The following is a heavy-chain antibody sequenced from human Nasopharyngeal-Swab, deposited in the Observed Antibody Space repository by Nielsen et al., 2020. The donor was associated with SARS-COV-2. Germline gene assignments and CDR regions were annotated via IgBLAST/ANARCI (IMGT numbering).Heavy chain of an antibody. J-gene: IGHJ6*02. CDR1: GFTFSSYW. CDR2: IKQDGSKK. Sequence: GESLKISCAASGFTFSSYWMSWVRQAPGKGLEWVANIKQDGSKKYYVDSVKGRFTISRDNAKNSLYLQMNSLRAEDTAVYYCARDDDFWSGYSNGMDVWGQGTTVTVSS. D-gene: IGHD3-3*01. V-gene: IGHV3-7*01. CDR3: ARDDDFWSGYSNGMDV.